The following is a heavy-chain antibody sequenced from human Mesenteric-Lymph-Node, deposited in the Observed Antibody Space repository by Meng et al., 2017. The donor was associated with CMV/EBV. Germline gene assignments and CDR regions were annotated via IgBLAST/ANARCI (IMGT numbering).Heavy chain of an antibody. V-gene: IGHV5-10-1*01. CDR3: ARLMAVVPAAIDY. D-gene: IGHD2-2*01. J-gene: IGHJ4*02. CDR2: IDPSDSYT. Sequence: CKGSGYSFTTYWIGWVRQMPGKGLEWMGRIDPSDSYTNYSPSFQGHVTISADKSISTAYLQWSSLKASDTAMYYCARLMAVVPAAIDYWGQGTLVTVSS. CDR1: GYSFTTYW.